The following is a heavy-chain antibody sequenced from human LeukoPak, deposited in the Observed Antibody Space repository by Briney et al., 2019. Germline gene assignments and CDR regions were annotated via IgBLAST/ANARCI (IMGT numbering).Heavy chain of an antibody. CDR2: IYTSGST. J-gene: IGHJ5*02. CDR3: ARYTNYGDYVWFDP. CDR1: GGSISSYY. Sequence: SETLSLTCTDSGGSISSYYWSWIRQPAGKGLEWIGRIYTSGSTNYNPSLKSRVTISVDTSKNQFSLKLSSVTAADTAVYYCARYTNYGDYVWFDPWGQGTLVTVSS. D-gene: IGHD4-17*01. V-gene: IGHV4-4*07.